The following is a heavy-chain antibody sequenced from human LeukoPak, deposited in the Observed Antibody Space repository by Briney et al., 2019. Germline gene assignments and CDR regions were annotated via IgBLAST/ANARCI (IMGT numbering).Heavy chain of an antibody. J-gene: IGHJ4*02. CDR1: GYSISSGYY. V-gene: IGHV4-38-2*01. D-gene: IGHD6-19*01. CDR2: IYHSGST. CDR3: ARAPYSSGWPFDY. Sequence: SETLSLTSAVSGYSISSGYYWGWIRQPPGKGLEWIGSIYHSGSTYYNPSLKSRVTISVDTSKNQFSLKLSSVTAADTAVYYCARAPYSSGWPFDYWGQGTLVTVSS.